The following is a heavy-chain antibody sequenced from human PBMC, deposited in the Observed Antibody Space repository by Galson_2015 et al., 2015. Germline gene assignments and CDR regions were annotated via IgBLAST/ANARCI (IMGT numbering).Heavy chain of an antibody. J-gene: IGHJ4*02. CDR2: ISGRSTFI. D-gene: IGHD7-27*01. Sequence: SLRLSCAASGFPFSSYTMNWVRQAPGKGLQWVSSISGRSTFIFYSDSVKGRFTISRDNAKNSLSLQMNSLRGDDTAVYYCTSHLGIGSGSPEFWGQGTLVAVSS. CDR1: GFPFSSYT. V-gene: IGHV3-21*01. CDR3: TSHLGIGSGSPEF.